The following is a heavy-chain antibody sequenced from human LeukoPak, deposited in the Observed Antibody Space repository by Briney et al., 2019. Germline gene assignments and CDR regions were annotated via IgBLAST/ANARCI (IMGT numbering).Heavy chain of an antibody. V-gene: IGHV3-30*02. CDR3: TKEAYSSAWYGDS. Sequence: GGSLRLSCAASGFNFSSYGIHWVRQAPGKGLDWVAFIRYDGNNKYYADSVTGRFTISRDNSKNTVYLQMNSLRAEDTAVYYCTKEAYSSAWYGDSWGQGTLVTVSS. CDR2: IRYDGNNK. D-gene: IGHD6-19*01. J-gene: IGHJ4*02. CDR1: GFNFSSYG.